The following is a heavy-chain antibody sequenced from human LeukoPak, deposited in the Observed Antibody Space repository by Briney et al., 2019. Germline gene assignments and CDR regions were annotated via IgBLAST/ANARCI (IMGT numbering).Heavy chain of an antibody. CDR1: GFPFSSYG. V-gene: IGHV3-30*03. CDR2: ISYDGSNK. J-gene: IGHJ4*02. D-gene: IGHD2-8*01. Sequence: GGSLRLSCAASGFPFSSYGMHWVRQAPGKGLEWVAVISYDGSNKYYADSVKGRFTIPRDNSKNTLYLQMNSLRAEDTAVYYCATQGPGGCTNGVCYYYYFDYWGQGTLVTVSS. CDR3: ATQGPGGCTNGVCYYYYFDY.